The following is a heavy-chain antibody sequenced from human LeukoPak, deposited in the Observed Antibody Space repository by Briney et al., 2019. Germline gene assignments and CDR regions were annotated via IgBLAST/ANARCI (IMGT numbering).Heavy chain of an antibody. CDR3: ARDGVAVAVFGY. CDR1: GYAFPGYG. D-gene: IGHD6-19*01. J-gene: IGHJ4*02. CDR2: ISVYNGAT. V-gene: IGHV1-18*01. Sequence: ASVKVSCRASGYAFPGYGISWVRQAPGQGLEWMGWISVYNGATNYAQKFRGRVTMTADTSTNTVYMELRSLISDDAAVYYCARDGVAVAVFGYCGQGTLVTVSP.